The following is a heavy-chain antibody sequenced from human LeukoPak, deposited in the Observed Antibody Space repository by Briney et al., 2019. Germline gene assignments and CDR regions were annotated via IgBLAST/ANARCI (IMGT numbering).Heavy chain of an antibody. J-gene: IGHJ4*02. Sequence: GASVKVSCKASGYTFTSYYMHWVRQAPGQGLEWMGGIIPIFGTANYAQKFQGRVTITADESTSTAYMELSSLRSEDTAVYYCARGGLHLPIVGYWGQGTLVTVSS. CDR1: GYTFTSYY. V-gene: IGHV1-69*13. D-gene: IGHD2-15*01. CDR3: ARGGLHLPIVGY. CDR2: IIPIFGTA.